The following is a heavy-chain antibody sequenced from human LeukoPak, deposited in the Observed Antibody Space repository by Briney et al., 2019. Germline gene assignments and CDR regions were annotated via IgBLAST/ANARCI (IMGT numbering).Heavy chain of an antibody. CDR1: GFTFSGSA. Sequence: GGSLRLSCAASGFTFSGSAIHWVRESSGEGLEWVGQIDKKDKGYATATAYAASVKGMFTISRDDSINTAYLQMKSLKTEDTALYYCTRDSGTYNWFDPWGQGTRVSVSS. D-gene: IGHD1-26*01. V-gene: IGHV3-73*01. CDR2: IDKKDKGYATAT. CDR3: TRDSGTYNWFDP. J-gene: IGHJ5*02.